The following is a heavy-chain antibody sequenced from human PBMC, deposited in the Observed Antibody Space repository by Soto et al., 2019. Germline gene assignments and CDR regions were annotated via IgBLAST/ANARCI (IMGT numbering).Heavy chain of an antibody. Sequence: PGESLKISCKGSGYSFASYWIGWVRQMPGKGLEWMGIIYPGDSDTRYSPSFQGQVTISADKSISTAYLQWSSLKASDTAMYYCARQEGYNWDYYYYGMGVWGQGTTVTVSS. CDR3: ARQEGYNWDYYYYGMGV. J-gene: IGHJ6*02. V-gene: IGHV5-51*01. D-gene: IGHD1-1*01. CDR2: IYPGDSDT. CDR1: GYSFASYW.